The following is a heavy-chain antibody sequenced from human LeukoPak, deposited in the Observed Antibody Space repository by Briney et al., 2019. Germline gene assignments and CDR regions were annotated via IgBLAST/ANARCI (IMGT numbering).Heavy chain of an antibody. V-gene: IGHV4-34*01. J-gene: IGHJ3*02. CDR3: ARLVETYDFWSGYYPNAFDI. CDR2: INHSGST. Sequence: PXETLSLTCAVYGGSFSGYYWSWIRQPPGKGLEWIGAINHSGSTNYNPSLKSRVTISVDTSKNQFSLKLSSVTAADTAVYYCARLVETYDFWSGYYPNAFDIWGQGTMVTVSS. CDR1: GGSFSGYY. D-gene: IGHD3-3*01.